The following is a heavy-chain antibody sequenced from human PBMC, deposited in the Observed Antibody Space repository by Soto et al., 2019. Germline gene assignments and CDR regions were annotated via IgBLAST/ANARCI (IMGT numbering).Heavy chain of an antibody. CDR2: ISWNSGSI. CDR1: GFTFDDYA. V-gene: IGHV3-9*01. CDR3: AKDFMDTADYGMDV. D-gene: IGHD5-18*01. Sequence: GGSLRLSCAASGFTFDDYAMHWVRQAPGKGLEWVSGISWNSGSIGYADSVKGRFTISRDNAKNSLYLQMNSLRAEDTALYYCAKDFMDTADYGMDVWGQRTTVTVSS. J-gene: IGHJ6*02.